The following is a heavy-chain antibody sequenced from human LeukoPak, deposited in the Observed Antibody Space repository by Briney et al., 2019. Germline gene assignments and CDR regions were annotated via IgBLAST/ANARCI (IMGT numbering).Heavy chain of an antibody. D-gene: IGHD1-26*01. CDR2: IYHGGSA. Sequence: SETLSLTCAVSGDSISSGGYSWSWIRQPPGKGQEWIGYIYHGGSAYYSPSLKSRANISVDKSKNQFSLKLSSVTAADTAVYYCARYFSGGQFKWFDPWGQGTLVTVSS. V-gene: IGHV4-30-2*01. CDR3: ARYFSGGQFKWFDP. CDR1: GDSISSGGYS. J-gene: IGHJ5*02.